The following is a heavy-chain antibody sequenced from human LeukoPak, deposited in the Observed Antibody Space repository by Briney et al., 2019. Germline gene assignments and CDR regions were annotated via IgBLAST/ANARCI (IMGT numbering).Heavy chain of an antibody. CDR2: ITAIDGRT. CDR1: GFTFSSTT. CDR3: ARDQSIRAYYFYYGMDV. J-gene: IGHJ6*02. Sequence: GGSLRLSCVASGFTFSSTTMGWVRQAPGRGLEWVSSITAIDGRTYYADSVRGRFTISRDNSKNTVYLQLNSLRAEDTAVYYCARDQSIRAYYFYYGMDVWGQGTTVTVSS. V-gene: IGHV3-23*01. D-gene: IGHD2-21*01.